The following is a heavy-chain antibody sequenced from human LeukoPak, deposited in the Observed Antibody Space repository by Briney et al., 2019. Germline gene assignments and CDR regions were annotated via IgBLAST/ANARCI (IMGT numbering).Heavy chain of an antibody. Sequence: GGSLRLSCAGSGFTLSSNWMHWVRQAPGKGLVWVSRIYSDGSRTNYADSVKGRFTISGDNAKNTQYLQMNSLRVEDTAVYYCTRSGRGGAFDIWGQGTMVTVSS. CDR2: IYSDGSRT. CDR3: TRSGRGGAFDI. CDR1: GFTLSSNW. J-gene: IGHJ3*02. D-gene: IGHD1-26*01. V-gene: IGHV3-74*01.